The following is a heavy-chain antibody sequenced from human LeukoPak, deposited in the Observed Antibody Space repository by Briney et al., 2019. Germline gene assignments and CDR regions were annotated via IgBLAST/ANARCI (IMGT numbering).Heavy chain of an antibody. J-gene: IGHJ5*02. Sequence: GGSLRLSCAASGFTFSDYYMSWIRQAPGKGLEWVSYISSSGSTIYYADSVKGRFTISRDNAKNSLYLQMNSLRAEDAAVYYCAREECSGGSCYETKWFDPWGQGTLVTVSS. V-gene: IGHV3-11*01. CDR3: AREECSGGSCYETKWFDP. D-gene: IGHD2-15*01. CDR1: GFTFSDYY. CDR2: ISSSGSTI.